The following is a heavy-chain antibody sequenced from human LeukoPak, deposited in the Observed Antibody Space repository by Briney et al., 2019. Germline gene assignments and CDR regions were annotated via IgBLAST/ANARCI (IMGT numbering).Heavy chain of an antibody. CDR3: ARTLTGVWYYFDY. D-gene: IGHD7-27*01. Sequence: PSETLSLTCTVSGGSISTTAHYWGWIRQPPGKGLEWIASIYSNGITYYSSSLKSRVTTFLDTSKNQFFLTLTSVTAADTAVYYCARTLTGVWYYFDYWGQGTLVTVSS. V-gene: IGHV4-39*01. CDR2: IYSNGIT. J-gene: IGHJ4*02. CDR1: GGSISTTAHY.